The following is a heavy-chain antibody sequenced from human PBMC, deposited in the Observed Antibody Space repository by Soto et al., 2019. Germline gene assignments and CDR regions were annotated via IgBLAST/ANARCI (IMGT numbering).Heavy chain of an antibody. Sequence: GGSLGLSCAASGFTFSSYSMNWVRQAPGKGLEWVSSISSSSYIYYADSVKGRFTISRDNAKNSLYLQMNSLRAEDTAVYYCARRRDYSNYPNFDYWGQGTLVTVSS. CDR1: GFTFSSYS. CDR3: ARRRDYSNYPNFDY. V-gene: IGHV3-21*01. D-gene: IGHD4-4*01. J-gene: IGHJ4*02. CDR2: ISSSSYI.